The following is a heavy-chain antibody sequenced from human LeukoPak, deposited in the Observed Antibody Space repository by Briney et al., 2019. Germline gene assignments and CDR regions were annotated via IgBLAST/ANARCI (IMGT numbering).Heavy chain of an antibody. CDR3: AKGGASSPYTYIDV. CDR2: IGDSGGST. V-gene: IGHV3-23*01. Sequence: GGSLRLSCAASGFTVSSNYISWVRQAPGKGLEWVSVIGDSGGSTYYADSVKGRFTISRDNSKNTLYLQMNSLRADDTAVYHCAKGGASSPYTYIDVWGKGTTVIVSS. D-gene: IGHD6-6*01. CDR1: GFTVSSNY. J-gene: IGHJ6*04.